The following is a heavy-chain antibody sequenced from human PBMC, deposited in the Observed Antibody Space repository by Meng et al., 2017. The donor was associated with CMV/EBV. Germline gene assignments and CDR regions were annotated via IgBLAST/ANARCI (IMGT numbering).Heavy chain of an antibody. CDR2: INPNSGGT. V-gene: IGHV1-2*02. CDR1: GYTFTGYY. D-gene: IGHD3-10*01. Sequence: ASVKVSCKASGYTFTGYYMHWVRQAPGQGLEWMGWINPNSGGTNYAQKFQGRVTMTRETSISTAYMELSRLRSDDTAVYYCARDRHMVRGVIGRREGMDVWGQGTTVTVSS. J-gene: IGHJ6*02. CDR3: ARDRHMVRGVIGRREGMDV.